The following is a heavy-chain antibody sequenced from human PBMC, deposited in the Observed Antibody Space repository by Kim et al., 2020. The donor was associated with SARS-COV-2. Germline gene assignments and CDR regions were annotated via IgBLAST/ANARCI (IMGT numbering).Heavy chain of an antibody. V-gene: IGHV3-11*06. Sequence: GRFTIARDNAKNSLYMKMNSLRAEDTAVYYCARVDYHYDFWSGYYNDFDDWGQGTLVTVSS. D-gene: IGHD3-3*01. J-gene: IGHJ4*02. CDR3: ARVDYHYDFWSGYYNDFDD.